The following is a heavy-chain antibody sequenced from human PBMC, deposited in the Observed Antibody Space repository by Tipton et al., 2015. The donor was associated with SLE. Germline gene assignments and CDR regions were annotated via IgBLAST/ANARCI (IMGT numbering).Heavy chain of an antibody. CDR2: IYYSGST. Sequence: TLSLTCTVSGGSISSGGYYWSWIRQHPGKGLEWIGYIYYSGSTYYNPSLKSRVTISVDTSKNQFSLKLSSVTAADTAVYYCARQRYVQQLVPFDYWGQGTLVTVSS. V-gene: IGHV4-31*03. CDR1: GGSISSGGYY. J-gene: IGHJ4*02. CDR3: ARQRYVQQLVPFDY. D-gene: IGHD6-13*01.